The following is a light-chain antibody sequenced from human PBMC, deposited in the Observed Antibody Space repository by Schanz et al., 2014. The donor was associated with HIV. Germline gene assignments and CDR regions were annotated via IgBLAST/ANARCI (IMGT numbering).Light chain of an antibody. V-gene: IGLV1-40*01. CDR3: QSYDSSRVL. CDR1: SSNIGAGYD. J-gene: IGLJ2*01. CDR2: GNN. Sequence: QSVLTQPPSVSGAPGQRVTISCTGSSSNIGAGYDVHWYHHLPGSAPKLLISGNNNRPSGVPDRFSGSKSGTSASLAITGHQAEDETDYYCQSYDSSRVLFGGGTKLTVL.